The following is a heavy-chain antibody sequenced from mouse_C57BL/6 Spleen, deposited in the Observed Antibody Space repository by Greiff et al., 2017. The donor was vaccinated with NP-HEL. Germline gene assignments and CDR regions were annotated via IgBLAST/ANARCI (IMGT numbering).Heavy chain of an antibody. J-gene: IGHJ3*01. Sequence: QVQLQQPGAELVKPGASVKLSCKASGYTFTSYWMHWVKQRPGQGLEWIGMIHPNSGSTNYNEKFKSKATLTVDKSSSTAYMQLSSLTSEDSAVYYCAREGTYYYGSSYEAYWGQGTLVTVSA. V-gene: IGHV1-64*01. CDR1: GYTFTSYW. D-gene: IGHD1-1*01. CDR2: IHPNSGST. CDR3: AREGTYYYGSSYEAY.